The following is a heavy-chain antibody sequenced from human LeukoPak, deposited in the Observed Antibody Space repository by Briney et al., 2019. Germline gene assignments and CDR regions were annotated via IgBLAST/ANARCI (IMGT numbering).Heavy chain of an antibody. J-gene: IGHJ4*02. CDR1: GFTFSSYA. Sequence: GGSLRLSCAASGFTFSSYAMSWVREDPGKGLEGISAISDSGGSTYYADSVKGRFTISRDNSKNTLYLQMNSLRAEDTAVYYCAKGGIAVAGTLYYWGQGTLVTVSS. CDR2: ISDSGGST. D-gene: IGHD6-19*01. CDR3: AKGGIAVAGTLYY. V-gene: IGHV3-23*01.